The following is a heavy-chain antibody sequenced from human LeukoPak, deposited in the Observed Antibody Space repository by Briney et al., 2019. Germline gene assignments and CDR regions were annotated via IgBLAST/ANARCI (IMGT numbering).Heavy chain of an antibody. Sequence: SETLSLTCTVSGGSISSYYWSWIRQPPGKGLEWMGYIYYCGSTNYNPSLKSRVTISVDTSKNQFSLKLSSVTAADTAVYYCARDSTPHSSGWYRDAFDIWGQGTMVTVSS. CDR3: ARDSTPHSSGWYRDAFDI. V-gene: IGHV4-59*01. CDR2: IYYCGST. J-gene: IGHJ3*02. CDR1: GGSISSYY. D-gene: IGHD6-19*01.